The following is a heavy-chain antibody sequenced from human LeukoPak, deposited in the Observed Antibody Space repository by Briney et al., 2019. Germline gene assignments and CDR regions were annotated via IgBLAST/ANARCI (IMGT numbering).Heavy chain of an antibody. CDR2: ISAYNGNT. J-gene: IGHJ4*02. CDR3: ARGDPLDDFWSGYYRGSYYFDY. V-gene: IGHV1-18*01. CDR1: GYTFTSYG. Sequence: ASVKVSCKASGYTFTSYGISWVRQAPGQGLECMGWISAYNGNTNYAQKLQGRVTMTTDTSTRTAYMELRSLRSDDTAVYYCARGDPLDDFWSGYYRGSYYFDYWGQGTLVTVSS. D-gene: IGHD3-3*01.